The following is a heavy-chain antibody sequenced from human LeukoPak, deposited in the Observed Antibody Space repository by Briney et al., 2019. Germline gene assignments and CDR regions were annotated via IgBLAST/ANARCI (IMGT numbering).Heavy chain of an antibody. J-gene: IGHJ5*02. CDR3: ARVGEGELGNWFDP. V-gene: IGHV3-9*01. CDR2: ISWNSGSI. D-gene: IGHD3-10*01. CDR1: GFTFDDYA. Sequence: GGSLRLSCAASGFTFDDYAMHWVRQAPGKGLEWVSGISWNSGSIGYADSVKGRFTISRDNAKNSLYLQMNSLRAEDTALYYCARVGEGELGNWFDPWGQGTLVTVSS.